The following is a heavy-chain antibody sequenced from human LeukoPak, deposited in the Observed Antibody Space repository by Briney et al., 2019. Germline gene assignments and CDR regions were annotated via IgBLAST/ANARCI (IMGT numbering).Heavy chain of an antibody. CDR2: IHHRGTT. Sequence: PSETLSLTCIVSGGSISTNTYYWGWIRLPPGKGLEWIGEIHHRGTTYYNPSLRSRVTISVDTSKNQFSLRLTSVAAADTAVYYCARVTYNGYQHFDYWGQGNLVTVS. CDR1: GGSISTNTYY. V-gene: IGHV4-39*07. J-gene: IGHJ4*02. D-gene: IGHD3-10*01. CDR3: ARVTYNGYQHFDY.